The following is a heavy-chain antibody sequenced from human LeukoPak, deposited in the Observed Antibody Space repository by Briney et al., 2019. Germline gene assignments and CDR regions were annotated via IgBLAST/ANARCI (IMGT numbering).Heavy chain of an antibody. CDR2: INAGNGNT. J-gene: IGHJ6*04. CDR3: ARALLWFGELLGDYYYGMDV. D-gene: IGHD3-10*01. CDR1: GYTFTSYA. V-gene: IGHV1-3*01. Sequence: ASVNVSCKASGYTFTSYAMHWVRQAPGHRLEWMGWINAGNGNTKYSQKFQGRVTITRDTSASTAYMELSSLRSEDTAVYYCARALLWFGELLGDYYYGMDVWGKGTTVTVSS.